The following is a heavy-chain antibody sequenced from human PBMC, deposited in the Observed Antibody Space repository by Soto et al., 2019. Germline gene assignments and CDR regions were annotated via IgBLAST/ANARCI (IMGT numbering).Heavy chain of an antibody. V-gene: IGHV3-30-3*01. D-gene: IGHD6-13*01. Sequence: GGSLRLSCAASGFTFSSFAMHWVRQAPGKGLEWVAVTSYDGNNKDYADSVKGRFTISRDNSKNTLFLQVNSLRPEDTAVYYCARERAIAATGIFYYWGQGTLVTVSS. CDR3: ARERAIAATGIFYY. CDR2: TSYDGNNK. CDR1: GFTFSSFA. J-gene: IGHJ4*02.